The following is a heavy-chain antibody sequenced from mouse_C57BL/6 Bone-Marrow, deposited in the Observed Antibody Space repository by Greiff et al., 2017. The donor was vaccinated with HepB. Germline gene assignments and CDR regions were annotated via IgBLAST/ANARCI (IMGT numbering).Heavy chain of an antibody. V-gene: IGHV14-3*01. D-gene: IGHD2-1*01. J-gene: IGHJ2*01. CDR3: ARRMLSIYYGNYVNYFDY. Sequence: EVQLQESVAELVRPGASVKLSCTASGFNIKNTYMHWVKQRPEQGLEWIGRIDPANGNTKYAPKFPGKATITADTSSNTAYLQLSSLTSEDTAIYYCARRMLSIYYGNYVNYFDYWGQGTTLTVSS. CDR2: IDPANGNT. CDR1: GFNIKNTY.